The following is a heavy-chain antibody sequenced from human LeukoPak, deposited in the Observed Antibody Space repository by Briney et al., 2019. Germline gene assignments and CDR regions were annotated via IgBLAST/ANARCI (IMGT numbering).Heavy chain of an antibody. CDR3: ARSTDSSAPYYYYHMDV. CDR2: MNPNSGNT. J-gene: IGHJ6*03. CDR1: VYTFASYD. V-gene: IGHV1-8*01. Sequence: GASVKVSCKASVYTFASYDINWVRQATGHRLEWMGWMNPNSGNTGYAQKFQGRVTMTRDTSINTAYMELSNLRSEDTAVYYCARSTDSSAPYYYYHMDVWGEGTTVTVSS. D-gene: IGHD6-6*01.